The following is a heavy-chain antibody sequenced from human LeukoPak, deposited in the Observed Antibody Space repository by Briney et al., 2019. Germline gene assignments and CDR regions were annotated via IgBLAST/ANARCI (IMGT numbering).Heavy chain of an antibody. J-gene: IGHJ4*02. V-gene: IGHV5-51*01. CDR1: GYSFTNYW. CDR3: ARHSSHGDYPDDY. Sequence: GESRKISCKGSGYSFTNYWIGWVRQMPGKGLEWMGIIYPGDSDTRYSPSFQGQVTISADKSISTAYLQWSSLKVSDTAMYYCARHSSHGDYPDDYWGQGTLVTVSS. D-gene: IGHD4-17*01. CDR2: IYPGDSDT.